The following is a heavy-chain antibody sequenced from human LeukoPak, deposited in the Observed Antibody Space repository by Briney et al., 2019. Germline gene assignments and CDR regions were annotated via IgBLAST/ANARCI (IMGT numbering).Heavy chain of an antibody. V-gene: IGHV3-64*01. CDR2: IISNGGST. D-gene: IGHD1-26*01. Sequence: GGSLRLSCPAATFTFSSYSMHWVRQAPEKGLESVSAIISNGGSTYYANSVKGRFTISRDNSKNTLYLQMGSLRVEDMAVYYCARVRMGATVSAFYYYYMDVWGKGTTVTVSS. J-gene: IGHJ6*03. CDR3: ARVRMGATVSAFYYYYMDV. CDR1: TFTFSSYS.